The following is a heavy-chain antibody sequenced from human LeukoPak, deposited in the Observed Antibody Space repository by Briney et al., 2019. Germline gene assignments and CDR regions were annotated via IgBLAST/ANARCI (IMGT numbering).Heavy chain of an antibody. V-gene: IGHV1-18*01. J-gene: IGHJ4*02. D-gene: IGHD3-3*01. Sequence: ASVKVSCKASGYTFATYSISWMRQAPGQGLEWMGWISAYNGNTNYAQKFQDRVTMTTDTSTSTAYMELRSLRSDDTAVYYCARGNPSIGRFLEWLPNPDYWGQGTLVTVSS. CDR3: ARGNPSIGRFLEWLPNPDY. CDR2: ISAYNGNT. CDR1: GYTFATYS.